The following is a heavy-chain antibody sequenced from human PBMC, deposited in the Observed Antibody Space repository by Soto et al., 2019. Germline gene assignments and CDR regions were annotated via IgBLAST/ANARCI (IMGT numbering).Heavy chain of an antibody. CDR2: IYPGDSDT. CDR1: GYSFTSYW. V-gene: IGHV5-51*01. CDR3: ARHLSSGYSSSWYTVDY. J-gene: IGHJ4*02. Sequence: GKSLKISCKGSGYSFTSYWIGWVRQMPGRGLEWMGIIYPGDSDTRYSPSFQGQVTISADKSISTAYLQWSSLQASDTAMYYCARHLSSGYSSSWYTVDYWGQGTLVTVTS. D-gene: IGHD6-13*01.